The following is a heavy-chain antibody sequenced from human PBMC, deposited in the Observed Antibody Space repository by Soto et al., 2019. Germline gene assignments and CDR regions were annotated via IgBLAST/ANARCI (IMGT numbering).Heavy chain of an antibody. Sequence: PGGSLRLSCVASGFTFGSYEMNWVRQAPGKGLEWVSYISSSGSSIYYPDSVKGRFTISRDNTKNSLYLQMNSLRAEDTAVYYCARESCSSSSCSTRYGTDVWGQGTTVTVSS. J-gene: IGHJ6*02. CDR1: GFTFGSYE. D-gene: IGHD2-2*01. CDR3: ARESCSSSSCSTRYGTDV. CDR2: ISSSGSSI. V-gene: IGHV3-48*03.